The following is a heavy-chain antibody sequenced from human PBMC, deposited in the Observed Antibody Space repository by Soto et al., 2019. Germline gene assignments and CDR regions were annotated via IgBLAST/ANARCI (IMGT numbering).Heavy chain of an antibody. J-gene: IGHJ1*01. Sequence: GGSLRLSCAASGFTCSNIPMHWVRQAPGEGLEWVAVISDIGHSQQYPDSVKGRFTISRDNSKNTLYLQMNSLRVEDTATYYCAREDHSSGHAATFERCGQGTLVTVSS. V-gene: IGHV3-30*04. CDR1: GFTCSNIP. CDR3: AREDHSSGHAATFER. CDR2: ISDIGHSQ. D-gene: IGHD3-22*01.